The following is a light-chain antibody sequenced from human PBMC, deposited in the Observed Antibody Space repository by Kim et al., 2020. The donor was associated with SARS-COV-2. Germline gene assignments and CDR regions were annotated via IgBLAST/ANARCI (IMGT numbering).Light chain of an antibody. CDR1: QNVSGSS. Sequence: PGERVTLSCRASQNVSGSSLTWYQQKPGQAPRLLIYDASTRATGIPARFSGSGSGTDFALTIDSLQPEDFALYYCQQDYNLPLTFGGGTKVDIK. J-gene: IGKJ4*01. V-gene: IGKV3D-7*01. CDR3: QQDYNLPLT. CDR2: DAS.